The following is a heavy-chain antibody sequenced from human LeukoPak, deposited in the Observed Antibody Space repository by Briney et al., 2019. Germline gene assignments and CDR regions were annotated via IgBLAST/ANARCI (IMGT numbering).Heavy chain of an antibody. Sequence: NPGGSLRLSCAASGFTFSDYYMSWIRQAPGKGLEWVSYISSSGSTIYYADSVKGRFTISRDNAKNSLYLQMNSLRAEDTAVYYCARDLTGSGSYSKPRSGFDPWGQGTLVTVSS. CDR3: ARDLTGSGSYSKPRSGFDP. D-gene: IGHD3-10*01. CDR2: ISSSGSTI. CDR1: GFTFSDYY. V-gene: IGHV3-11*04. J-gene: IGHJ5*02.